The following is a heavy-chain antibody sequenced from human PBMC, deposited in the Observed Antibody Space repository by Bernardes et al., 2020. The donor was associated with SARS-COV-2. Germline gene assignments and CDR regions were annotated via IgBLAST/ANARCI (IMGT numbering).Heavy chain of an antibody. D-gene: IGHD1-1*01. CDR2: ISYDGSNK. J-gene: IGHJ3*02. CDR1: GFTFSSYA. CDR3: ASTTGNAFDI. Sequence: GGSPRLSCAASGFTFSSYAMHWVRQAPGKGLEWVAVISYDGSNKYYADSVKGRFTISRDNSKNTLYLQMNSLRAEDTAVYYCASTTGNAFDIWGQGTMVTVSS. V-gene: IGHV3-30*04.